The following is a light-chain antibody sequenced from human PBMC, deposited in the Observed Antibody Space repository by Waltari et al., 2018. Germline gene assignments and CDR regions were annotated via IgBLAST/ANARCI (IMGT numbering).Light chain of an antibody. CDR1: QNINSW. Sequence: DIQMTQSPSTLSASAGDRVTITCRASQNINSWLAWYPQKPGKAPKLLIHAASSLQSGVPSRFSGGGSGTEFTLTISNLQPDDFATYYCQQYETYSGTFGQGTKVEIK. V-gene: IGKV1-5*01. J-gene: IGKJ1*01. CDR2: AAS. CDR3: QQYETYSGT.